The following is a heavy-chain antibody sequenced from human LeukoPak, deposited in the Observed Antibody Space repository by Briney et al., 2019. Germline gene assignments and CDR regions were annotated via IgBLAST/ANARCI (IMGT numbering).Heavy chain of an antibody. Sequence: GGSLRLSCAASGFTFSDYAMNWVRQAPGKGLEWVSTITSGDSTYYAASVKGRFTISRDNSKNTLYLQMNSLRAEDTALYYCAKDGGGTIFGMVIIVHYMDVWGKGTTVTVSS. CDR3: AKDGGGTIFGMVIIVHYMDV. J-gene: IGHJ6*03. CDR2: ITSGDST. D-gene: IGHD3-3*01. CDR1: GFTFSDYA. V-gene: IGHV3-23*01.